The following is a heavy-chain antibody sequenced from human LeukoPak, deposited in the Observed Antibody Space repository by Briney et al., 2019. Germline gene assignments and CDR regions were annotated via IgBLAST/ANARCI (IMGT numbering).Heavy chain of an antibody. V-gene: IGHV3-48*02. CDR3: ARERPSYYSDSSGPFDY. CDR2: ISSSSSTI. CDR1: GFTFSSYS. Sequence: PGGSLRLSCAASGFTFSSYSMNWVRQAPGKGLEWVSYISSSSSTIYYADSVKGRFTISRDNAKNSLYLQMNSLRDEDTAVYYCARERPSYYSDSSGPFDYWGQGTLVTVSS. D-gene: IGHD3-22*01. J-gene: IGHJ4*02.